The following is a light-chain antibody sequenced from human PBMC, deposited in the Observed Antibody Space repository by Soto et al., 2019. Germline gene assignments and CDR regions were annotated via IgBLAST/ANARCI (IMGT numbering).Light chain of an antibody. CDR2: HAS. V-gene: IGKV3-15*01. J-gene: IGKJ1*01. CDR1: QSISSW. CDR3: QQYNNWPRT. Sequence: MTQSPSTLSASVGDRVTITCRASQSISSWLAWYQQKPGPAPRLLIYHASTRATAVPARFTASGSGTEFTLTISSLQSEDFAVYYCQQYNNWPRTCGQGTKVDIK.